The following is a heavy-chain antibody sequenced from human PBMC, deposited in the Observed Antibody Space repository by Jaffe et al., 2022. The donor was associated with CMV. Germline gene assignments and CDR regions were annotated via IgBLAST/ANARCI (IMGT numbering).Heavy chain of an antibody. CDR1: GFTVSSNY. Sequence: EVQLVESGGGLVQPGGSLRLSCAASGFTVSSNYMSWVRQAPGKGLEWVSVIYSGGSTYYADSVKGRFTISRDNSKNTLYLQMNSLRAEDTAVYYCARNYGSGSYYLPYYYYYYMDVWGKGTTVTVSS. V-gene: IGHV3-66*01. CDR2: IYSGGST. CDR3: ARNYGSGSYYLPYYYYYYMDV. D-gene: IGHD3-10*01. J-gene: IGHJ6*03.